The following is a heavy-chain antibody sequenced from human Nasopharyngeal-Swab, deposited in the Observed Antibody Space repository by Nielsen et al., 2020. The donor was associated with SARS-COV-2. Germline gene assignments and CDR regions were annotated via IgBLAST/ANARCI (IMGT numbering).Heavy chain of an antibody. V-gene: IGHV3-49*02. CDR3: TREGYCSSTSCYVYYYYGMDV. J-gene: IGHJ6*02. D-gene: IGHD2-2*01. CDR2: IRSKAYGGTT. Sequence: WIRQSPGQGLEWVGFIRSKAYGGTTEYAASVKGRFTISRDDSKSIAYLQMNSLKTEDTAVYYCTREGYCSSTSCYVYYYYGMDVWGQGTTVTVSS.